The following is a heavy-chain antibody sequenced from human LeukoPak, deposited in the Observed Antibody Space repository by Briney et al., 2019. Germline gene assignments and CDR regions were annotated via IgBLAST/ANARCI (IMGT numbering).Heavy chain of an antibody. CDR2: ISLSGST. V-gene: IGHV4-59*01. D-gene: IGHD3-22*01. Sequence: PSETLSPTCTVAGRSISSSYWSWIRQPPGKGLDWIACISLSGSTKYNPSLKSRVTISIDTSKNQLSLKLSSVTAADTAVYYCAREPGFDSSGYLNWFDPWGQGTLVTVSS. J-gene: IGHJ5*02. CDR3: AREPGFDSSGYLNWFDP. CDR1: GRSISSSY.